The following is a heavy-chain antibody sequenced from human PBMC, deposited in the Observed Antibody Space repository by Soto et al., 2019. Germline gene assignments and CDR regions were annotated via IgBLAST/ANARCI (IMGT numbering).Heavy chain of an antibody. CDR1: GFTFSSYA. CDR2: ISYDGSNK. J-gene: IGHJ4*02. V-gene: IGHV3-30-3*01. Sequence: QVQLVESGGGVVQPGRSLRLSCAASGFTFSSYAMHWVHQAPGKGLEWVAVISYDGSNKYYADSVKGRFTISRDNSKNTLYLQMNSLRAEDTAVYYCARDGYDAGATTLFDYWGQGTLVTVSS. D-gene: IGHD1-26*01. CDR3: ARDGYDAGATTLFDY.